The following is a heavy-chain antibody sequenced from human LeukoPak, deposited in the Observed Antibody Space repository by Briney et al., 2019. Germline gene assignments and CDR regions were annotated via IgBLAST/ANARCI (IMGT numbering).Heavy chain of an antibody. Sequence: GGSLRLSCAASGFTFSSYEMNWVRQAPGKGLEGISYISGSGSTIYYADSVKGRFTISRDNAKNSLYLQMNSLRAEDTAVYYCARVHYISGRDFQHWGQGTLVTVSS. D-gene: IGHD3-10*01. V-gene: IGHV3-48*03. CDR2: ISGSGSTI. CDR3: ARVHYISGRDFQH. CDR1: GFTFSSYE. J-gene: IGHJ1*01.